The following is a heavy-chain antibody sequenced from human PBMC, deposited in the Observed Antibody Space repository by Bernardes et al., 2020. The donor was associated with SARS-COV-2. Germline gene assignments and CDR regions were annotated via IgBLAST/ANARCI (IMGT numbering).Heavy chain of an antibody. V-gene: IGHV3-73*01. CDR2: IRSVADRNAT. D-gene: IGHD6-13*01. Sequence: GGPLRLSCAASGFAFRDSAIHWFRRAPGKGPEWGGHIRSVADRNATAYAASVKCRFTIPRDVTKSTAYLQMNSPVTEDTAVYYCTRQPYKCYRSSWFKTDYYYGMDVWGQGTTVTVSS. CDR3: TRQPYKCYRSSWFKTDYYYGMDV. J-gene: IGHJ6*02. CDR1: GFAFRDSA.